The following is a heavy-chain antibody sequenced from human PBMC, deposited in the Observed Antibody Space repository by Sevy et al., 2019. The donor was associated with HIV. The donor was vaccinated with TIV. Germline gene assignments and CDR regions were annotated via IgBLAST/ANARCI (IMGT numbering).Heavy chain of an antibody. Sequence: GSSLRLSCAASGFTFSSYAMHWVRQAPGKGLEWVAVISYDGSNKYYADSVKGRFTISRDNSKNTLYLQMNSLRAEDTAVYYCAREAGQQWLDDLDAFDNWGQGTMVTVSS. CDR3: AREAGQQWLDDLDAFDN. CDR2: ISYDGSNK. J-gene: IGHJ3*02. D-gene: IGHD6-19*01. CDR1: GFTFSSYA. V-gene: IGHV3-30-3*01.